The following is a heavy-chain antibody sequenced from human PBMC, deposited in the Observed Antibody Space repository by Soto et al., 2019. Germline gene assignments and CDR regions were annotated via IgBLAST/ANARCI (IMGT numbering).Heavy chain of an antibody. D-gene: IGHD1-26*01. Sequence: QVQLQESGPGLVKPSQTLSLTCTASGGSISSGGYYWSWMRQHPGKGLEWIGYIYYSGSTYYNPSLKSRVTISVDTSNNQFSLKLSSVTAADTAVYYCARSRVPGTYPHAFQPWGQGTLVTVSS. CDR1: GGSISSGGYY. CDR2: IYYSGST. J-gene: IGHJ1*01. V-gene: IGHV4-31*03. CDR3: ARSRVPGTYPHAFQP.